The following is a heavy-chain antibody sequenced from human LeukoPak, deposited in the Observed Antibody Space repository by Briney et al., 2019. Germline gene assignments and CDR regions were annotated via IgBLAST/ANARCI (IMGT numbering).Heavy chain of an antibody. CDR3: VRDALGESGAGGY. CDR2: VSPTSAYT. CDR1: GFTFSTYT. J-gene: IGHJ4*02. D-gene: IGHD3-10*01. V-gene: IGHV3-21*01. Sequence: WGSLRLSCAASGFTFSTYTMNWVRQAPGKGLDWFSSVSPTSAYTYYADSVKGRSTISRDNAKNSLYLEMNSLRAEDTAVYYCVRDALGESGAGGYWGQGTLVTVSS.